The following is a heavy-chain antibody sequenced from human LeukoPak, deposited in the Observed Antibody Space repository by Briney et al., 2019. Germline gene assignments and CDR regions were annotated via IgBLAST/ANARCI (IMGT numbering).Heavy chain of an antibody. CDR1: GFTFSYHY. V-gene: IGHV3-30*01. J-gene: IGHJ4*02. D-gene: IGHD5-18*01. CDR2: ISYDGSNK. CDR3: ARVDTAMALGGFGY. Sequence: GGSLRLSCAASGFTFSYHYMDWVRQAPGKGLEWVAVISYDGSNKYYADSVKGRFTISRDNSKNTLYLQMNSLRAEDTAVYYCARVDTAMALGGFGYWGQGTLVTVSS.